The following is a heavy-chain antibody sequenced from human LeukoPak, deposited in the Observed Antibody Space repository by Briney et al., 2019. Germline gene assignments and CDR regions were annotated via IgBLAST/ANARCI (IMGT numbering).Heavy chain of an antibody. V-gene: IGHV3-74*01. CDR2: INTDGITT. D-gene: IGHD3-22*01. CDR3: ARGGSSAYQPFDY. J-gene: IGHJ4*02. CDR1: GFSFSSYW. Sequence: PGGSLRLSCAASGFSFSSYWMHWVRQVPGKGLEWVSRINTDGITTVYADSVKGRFTISRDNAKNTFFLQMNSLRVEDTAVYYCARGGSSAYQPFDYWGQGTLVTVSS.